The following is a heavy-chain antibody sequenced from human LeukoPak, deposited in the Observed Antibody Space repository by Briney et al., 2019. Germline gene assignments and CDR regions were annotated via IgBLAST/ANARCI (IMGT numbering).Heavy chain of an antibody. CDR3: AKVSKQLVHSFFDY. J-gene: IGHJ4*02. D-gene: IGHD6-6*01. CDR2: ISGSGGTT. V-gene: IGHV3-23*01. Sequence: GGSLRLSCAASGFTFSSYAMNWVRQAPGKGLEWISAISGSGGTTYYADSVKGRFTISRDNSKNTLYLQMNSLRAEDTAVYYCAKVSKQLVHSFFDYWGQGTLVTVSS. CDR1: GFTFSSYA.